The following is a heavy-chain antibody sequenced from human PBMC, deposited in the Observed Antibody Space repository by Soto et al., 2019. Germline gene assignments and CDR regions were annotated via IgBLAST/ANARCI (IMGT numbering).Heavy chain of an antibody. D-gene: IGHD1-26*01. CDR1: GYNSMRYG. J-gene: IGHJ5*02. Sequence: QVQLVQSGAEVKKPGASVKVSCKASGYNSMRYGFTWVRQAPGQGLEWMGWINVDNGETKYPQKIQGRVTMTTDTSTSTVYMELRSLTSDDTAVYYCARWISGGYSDWFDPWGHGTLVTVSS. CDR3: ARWISGGYSDWFDP. V-gene: IGHV1-18*04. CDR2: INVDNGET.